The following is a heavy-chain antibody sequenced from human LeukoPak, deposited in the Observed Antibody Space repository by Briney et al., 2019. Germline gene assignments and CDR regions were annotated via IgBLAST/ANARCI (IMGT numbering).Heavy chain of an antibody. V-gene: IGHV3-48*02. CDR2: ISSSSSTK. J-gene: IGHJ4*02. CDR1: GFTFSRYS. Sequence: GGSLRLSCAASGFTFSRYSMNWVRQAPGKGLEGFSYISSSSSTKYYVDSVKGRFTISRDNAKNSLYLQMNSLRDEDTAVYYCARDGRYDSSGYYDYWGQGILVTVSA. CDR3: ARDGRYDSSGYYDY. D-gene: IGHD3-22*01.